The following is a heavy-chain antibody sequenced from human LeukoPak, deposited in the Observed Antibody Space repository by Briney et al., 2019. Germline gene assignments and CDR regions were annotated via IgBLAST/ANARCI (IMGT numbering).Heavy chain of an antibody. V-gene: IGHV4-59*08. Sequence: SETLSLTCTVSGGSISSYYWSWIRQTPGKGLEWIGDIYYSGSTNYNPSLKSRVTISVDTSKNQFSLKLSSVTAADTAVYYCARRIAAAGTYYFDYWGQGTLVTVSS. D-gene: IGHD6-13*01. J-gene: IGHJ4*02. CDR2: IYYSGST. CDR3: ARRIAAAGTYYFDY. CDR1: GGSISSYY.